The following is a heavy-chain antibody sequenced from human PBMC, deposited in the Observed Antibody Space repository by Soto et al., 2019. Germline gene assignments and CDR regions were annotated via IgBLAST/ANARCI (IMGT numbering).Heavy chain of an antibody. CDR2: IYPDDSDI. CDR3: ESHDVGAQGSDEYHL. J-gene: IGHJ5*02. Sequence: GESLKISCRGSEYIFTSYWIAWVRQMPGKGLEWMGIIYPDDSDISYSPSFQGQVTISADKSISTAYLQWASLKASDTAMYYFESHDVGAQGSDEYHLWGQGTLVTVSS. V-gene: IGHV5-51*01. CDR1: EYIFTSYW. D-gene: IGHD2-2*01.